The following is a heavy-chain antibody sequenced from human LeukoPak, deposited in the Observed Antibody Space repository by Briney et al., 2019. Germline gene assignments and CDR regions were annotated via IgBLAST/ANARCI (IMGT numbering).Heavy chain of an antibody. D-gene: IGHD6-13*01. CDR3: VKGRISEDGLDF. J-gene: IGHJ4*02. Sequence: GGSLRLSCAASGFTFSRSAMTWVRQTPGKGLDWVSSISSSGNTYYADSVKGWFTISRDNSKNMLYLQMNSLRAEDTAVYYCVKGRISEDGLDFWGQGTLVTVSS. V-gene: IGHV3-23*01. CDR1: GFTFSRSA. CDR2: ISSSGNT.